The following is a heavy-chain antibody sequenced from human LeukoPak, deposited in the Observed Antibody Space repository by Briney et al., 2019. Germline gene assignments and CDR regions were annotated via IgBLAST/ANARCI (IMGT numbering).Heavy chain of an antibody. V-gene: IGHV3-30-3*01. Sequence: GGSLRLSCAASGFTFSSYAMHWVRQAPGKGLEWVAVISYDGSNKYYADSVKGRFTISRDNSKNTLYLQMNSLRAEDTAVYYCAKDYESQIYYYDSSGYFNWFDPWGQGTLVTVSS. CDR2: ISYDGSNK. J-gene: IGHJ5*02. CDR1: GFTFSSYA. D-gene: IGHD3-22*01. CDR3: AKDYESQIYYYDSSGYFNWFDP.